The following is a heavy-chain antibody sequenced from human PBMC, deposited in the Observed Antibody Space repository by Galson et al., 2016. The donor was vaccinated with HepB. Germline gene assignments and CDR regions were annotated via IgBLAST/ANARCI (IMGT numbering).Heavy chain of an antibody. CDR3: AGYEVVSFDY. D-gene: IGHD2-15*01. J-gene: IGHJ4*02. CDR1: GGSISSRGYY. CDR2: IYYSGGT. Sequence: TLSLTCTVSGGSISSRGYYWSWIRQHPGKGLEWIGYIYYSGGTHYNPSLQSRLTISLDTSKNHFSLKLDSVTAADTAVYYCAGYEVVSFDYWGQGTLVTVSS. V-gene: IGHV4-31*03.